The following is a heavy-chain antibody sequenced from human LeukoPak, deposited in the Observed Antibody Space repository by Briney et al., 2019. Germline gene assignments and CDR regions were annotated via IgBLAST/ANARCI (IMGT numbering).Heavy chain of an antibody. CDR2: IWSDGSNK. D-gene: IGHD6-13*01. CDR1: GLTFSADG. Sequence: GVSLRLSCAASGLTFSADGMHWDRQAPGKGLEWVAVIWSDGSNKYYAESVRGRFTISRDNSKNTMYLQMNSLIIEDTAEYYCASAAGAFDNWGQGTMITVSS. CDR3: ASAAGAFDN. J-gene: IGHJ3*02. V-gene: IGHV3-33*01.